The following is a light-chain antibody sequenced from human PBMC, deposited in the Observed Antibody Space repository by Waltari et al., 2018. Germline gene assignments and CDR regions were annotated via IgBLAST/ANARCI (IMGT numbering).Light chain of an antibody. Sequence: EIVLTQSPGTLSLYLGERATVSCRASQSVSRALAWYQQKPGQAPRLLIYGASTRATDIPDRFSGSGSGTDFSLTISRLEPDDFAVYYCQHYLRLPVTFGQGTTVEI. CDR2: GAS. V-gene: IGKV3-20*01. CDR1: QSVSRA. CDR3: QHYLRLPVT. J-gene: IGKJ1*01.